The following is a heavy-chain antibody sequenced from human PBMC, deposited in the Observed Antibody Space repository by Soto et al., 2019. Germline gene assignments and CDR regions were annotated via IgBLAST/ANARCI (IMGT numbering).Heavy chain of an antibody. CDR2: IYYSGST. CDR1: GGSINSYY. J-gene: IGHJ3*02. CDR3: ARVPWQWLGGYAFDI. V-gene: IGHV4-59*01. D-gene: IGHD6-19*01. Sequence: QVQLQESGPGLVKPSETLSLTCTVSGGSINSYYWSWIRQPPGKGLEWIGYIYYSGSTNYNPSLKSRATISVDTSKHQFPLKLSSVTAADTAVYYCARVPWQWLGGYAFDIWGQGTMVTVSS.